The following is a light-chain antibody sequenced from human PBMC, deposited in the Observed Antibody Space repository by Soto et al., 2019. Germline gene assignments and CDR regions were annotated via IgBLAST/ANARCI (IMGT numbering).Light chain of an antibody. CDR2: AAS. CDR1: QSIRTY. J-gene: IGKJ5*01. CDR3: QLSDSSFT. Sequence: DIQITQSPSSLSASVGDRVTIACRASQSIRTYLNWYQQKPGKAPKLLIYAASSLQSGVPSRFSGSGSGTDFTLTISSLQPDDFETYYCQLSDSSFTFGQGTRMEXK. V-gene: IGKV1-39*01.